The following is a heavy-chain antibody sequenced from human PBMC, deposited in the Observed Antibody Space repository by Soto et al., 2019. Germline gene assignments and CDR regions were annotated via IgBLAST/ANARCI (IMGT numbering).Heavy chain of an antibody. D-gene: IGHD6-19*01. CDR1: AYSSTIYG. J-gene: IGHJ4*02. V-gene: IGHV1-18*01. Sequence: QVQLVQSGPEVKNPGASVKVSCKASAYSSTIYGITWVRQAPGQGLEWMGWIRPHNGDTKYAQRFQGRVTMTTDPSTTTVFMDLRTLRSDDTAVYYCATALGSSGWFDYWGLGTLVTVPS. CDR3: ATALGSSGWFDY. CDR2: IRPHNGDT.